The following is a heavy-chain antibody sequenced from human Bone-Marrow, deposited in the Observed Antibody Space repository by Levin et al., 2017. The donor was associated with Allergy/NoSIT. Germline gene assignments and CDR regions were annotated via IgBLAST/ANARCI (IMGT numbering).Heavy chain of an antibody. V-gene: IGHV4-30-4*01. D-gene: IGHD4-17*01. J-gene: IGHJ4*02. CDR3: ARGLSMETTSPNTYYFDS. Sequence: LRLSCVVSGDSISGGDYYWSWIRQPPGKGLEYIGYIYHTGSTHYNPSLQSRITYSIDTSKNQFSLKLRSVTAADTAVYFCARGLSMETTSPNTYYFDSWGQGILVTVSS. CDR1: GDSISGGDYY. CDR2: IYHTGST.